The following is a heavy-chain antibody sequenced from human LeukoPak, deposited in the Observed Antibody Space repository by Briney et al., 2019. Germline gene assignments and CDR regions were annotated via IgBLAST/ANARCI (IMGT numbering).Heavy chain of an antibody. V-gene: IGHV4-4*02. Sequence: SGTLSLTCAVSGGSISSSNWWSWVRQPPGKGLEWIGSIYYSGSTYYNPSLKSRVTISVDTSKNQFSLKLSSVTAADTAVYYCAREGVGAICYRSDEFDYWGQGTLVTVSS. D-gene: IGHD1-26*01. CDR3: AREGVGAICYRSDEFDY. CDR2: IYYSGST. CDR1: GGSISSSNW. J-gene: IGHJ4*02.